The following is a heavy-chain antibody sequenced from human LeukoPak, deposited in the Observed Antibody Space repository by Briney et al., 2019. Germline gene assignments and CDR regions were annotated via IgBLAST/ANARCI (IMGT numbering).Heavy chain of an antibody. CDR2: ISPNSGGT. V-gene: IGHV1-2*06. CDR1: GYTFTGYY. J-gene: IGHJ6*02. Sequence: ASVKVSCKASGYTFTGYYMHWVRQAPGQGLEWMGRISPNSGGTNYAQKFQGRVTMTRDTSISTAYMELSRLRSDDTAVYYCARRNDFWSGYANYYGMDVWGQGTTVTVSS. CDR3: ARRNDFWSGYANYYGMDV. D-gene: IGHD3-3*01.